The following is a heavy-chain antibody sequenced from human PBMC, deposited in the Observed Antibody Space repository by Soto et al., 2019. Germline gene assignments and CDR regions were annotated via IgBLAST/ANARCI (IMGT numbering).Heavy chain of an antibody. CDR2: ISYDGSNK. J-gene: IGHJ3*02. CDR1: GFTFSSYA. Sequence: PGGSLRLSCAASGFTFSSYAMHWVRQAPGKGLEWVAVISYDGSNKYYADSVRGRFTISRDNSKNTLYLQMNSLRAEDTAVYYCARGGPYYYDSRNAFDIWGQGTMVTVSS. CDR3: ARGGPYYYDSRNAFDI. D-gene: IGHD3-22*01. V-gene: IGHV3-30-3*01.